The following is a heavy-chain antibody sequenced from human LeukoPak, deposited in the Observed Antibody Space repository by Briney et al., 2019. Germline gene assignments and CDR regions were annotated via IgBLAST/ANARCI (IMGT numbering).Heavy chain of an antibody. D-gene: IGHD3-10*01. CDR1: GGSFSGYY. J-gene: IGHJ5*02. Sequence: SETLSLTCAVYGGSFSGYYWSWIRQPAGKGLEWIGRIYTSGSTNYNPSLKSRVTISVDTSKNQFSLKLSSVTAADTAVYYCARAGVYGSGSFNWFDPWGQGTLVTVSS. V-gene: IGHV4-59*10. CDR2: IYTSGST. CDR3: ARAGVYGSGSFNWFDP.